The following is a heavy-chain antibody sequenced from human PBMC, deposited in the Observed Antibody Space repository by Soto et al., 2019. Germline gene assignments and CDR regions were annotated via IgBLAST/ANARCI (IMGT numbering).Heavy chain of an antibody. Sequence: GGSLRLSCAASGFTFSSYSMNWVRQAPGKGLEWVSYISSSSSTIYYADSVKGRFTISRDNAKNSLYLQMNSLRDEDTAVYYCARDGHYYGSGSYGLAFFWGQGTLVTVSS. J-gene: IGHJ4*02. CDR3: ARDGHYYGSGSYGLAFF. CDR1: GFTFSSYS. D-gene: IGHD3-10*01. CDR2: ISSSSSTI. V-gene: IGHV3-48*02.